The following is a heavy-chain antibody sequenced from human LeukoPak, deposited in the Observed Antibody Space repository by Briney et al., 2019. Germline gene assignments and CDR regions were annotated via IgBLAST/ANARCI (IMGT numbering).Heavy chain of an antibody. V-gene: IGHV3-23*01. CDR1: GFTFSSYA. CDR2: ISGSGGST. J-gene: IGHJ4*02. CDR3: AKGNLYYDYVWGSYRYHPWFDY. D-gene: IGHD3-16*02. Sequence: GGSPRLSCAASGFTFSSYAMSWVRQAPGKGLEWVSAISGSGGSTYYADSVKGRFTISRDNSKNTLCLQMNSLRAEDTAVYYCAKGNLYYDYVWGSYRYHPWFDYWGQGTLVTVSS.